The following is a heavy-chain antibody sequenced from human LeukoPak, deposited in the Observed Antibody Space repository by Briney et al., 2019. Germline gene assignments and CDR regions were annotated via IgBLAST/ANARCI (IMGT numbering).Heavy chain of an antibody. V-gene: IGHV3-23*01. D-gene: IGHD3-22*01. J-gene: IGHJ4*02. CDR3: ARDYYESSGYPPEPYDN. Sequence: GGSLRLSCAASGFIFRKYVMSWVRQAPGKGLEWVSAISSSGASTYYADSVKGRFTISRDNSKNTLYLQMNSLRNEDTAVYYCARDYYESSGYPPEPYDNWGQGTLVTVSS. CDR1: GFIFRKYV. CDR2: ISSSGAST.